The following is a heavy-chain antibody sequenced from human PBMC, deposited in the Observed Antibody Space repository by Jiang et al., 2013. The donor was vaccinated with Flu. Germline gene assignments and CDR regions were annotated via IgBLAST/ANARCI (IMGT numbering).Heavy chain of an antibody. D-gene: IGHD2-15*01. V-gene: IGHV6-1*01. J-gene: IGHJ6*02. CDR1: GDSVSSNSVA. CDR2: TYYRSRWFN. Sequence: QTLSLTCAISGDSVSSNSVAWHWIRQSPSRGLEWLGRTYYRSRWFNDYTESVKSRITINPDTSKNQFSLQLKSVTPEDTAVYYCARGGRGYCSGGNSLCGMDVWGQGTTVTVSS. CDR3: ARGGRGYCSGGNSLCGMDV.